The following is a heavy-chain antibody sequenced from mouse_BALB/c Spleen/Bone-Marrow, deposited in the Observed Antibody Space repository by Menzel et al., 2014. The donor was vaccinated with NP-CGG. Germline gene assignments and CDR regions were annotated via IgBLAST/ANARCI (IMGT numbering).Heavy chain of an antibody. CDR2: LDPSNGST. V-gene: IGHV14-3*02. J-gene: IGHJ2*01. D-gene: IGHD4-1*01. CDR3: VGWEDD. Sequence: LKQSGAEPVKTAGSVKLSCTASGFNIKDTYLHWGKQRPDQGLEWLGRLDPSNGSTKYNPKFKVKATTTEDTSSTAAYLQISSLTAGDAAVYYCVGWEDDWGQGTTLTVTP. CDR1: GFNIKDTY.